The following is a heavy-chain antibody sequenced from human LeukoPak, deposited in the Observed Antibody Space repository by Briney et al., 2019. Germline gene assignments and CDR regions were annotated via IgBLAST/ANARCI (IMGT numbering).Heavy chain of an antibody. J-gene: IGHJ5*02. CDR2: IKHRGST. CDR1: GGSFSGYY. CDR3: ARGTFVVVVAATRWFDP. Sequence: SETLSLTCAVYGGSFSGYYWSWIRQPPGKGLEWIGEIKHRGSTNYNPSLKSRVTISVDTSRNQFSLKLSSVTAADTAVYYCARGTFVVVVAATRWFDPWGQGTLVTVSS. D-gene: IGHD2-15*01. V-gene: IGHV4-34*01.